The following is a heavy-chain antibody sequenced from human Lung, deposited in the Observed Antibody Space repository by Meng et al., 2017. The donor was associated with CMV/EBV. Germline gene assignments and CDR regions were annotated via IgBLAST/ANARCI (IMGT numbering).Heavy chain of an antibody. V-gene: IGHV1-8*01. CDR2: MNPTSGNT. D-gene: IGHD2-15*01. CDR1: DYTFTSDS. J-gene: IGHJ5*02. Sequence: AEWKKPGALRTAVSQASDYTFTSDSINWGQQATGQGLARRRWMNPTSGNTDYAWTIQSRVTMTRNTSIRADSMKLGSLRSDATAVYYSAGGYCSGSRTPVFDPWGQGTLVTVSS. CDR3: AGGYCSGSRTPVFDP.